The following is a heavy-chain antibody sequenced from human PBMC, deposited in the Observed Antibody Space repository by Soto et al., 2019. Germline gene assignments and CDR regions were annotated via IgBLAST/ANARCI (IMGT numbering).Heavy chain of an antibody. V-gene: IGHV1-69*01. D-gene: IGHD2-8*02. CDR3: ATSVGIAPTGEDGMDV. Sequence: QVQLVQSGAEVKKTGSSVKVSCKASGGTFSIYGFSWVRQAPGQGPEWIGGIIPILTTPNYAQKFHGRVKIVADESTPTVYIELSSLKSEDTAVYYCATSVGIAPTGEDGMDVWGQGTSVTVSS. CDR2: IIPILTTP. CDR1: GGTFSIYG. J-gene: IGHJ6*02.